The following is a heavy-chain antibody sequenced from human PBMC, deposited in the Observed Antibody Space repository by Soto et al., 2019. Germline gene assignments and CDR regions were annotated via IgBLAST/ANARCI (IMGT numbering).Heavy chain of an antibody. J-gene: IGHJ6*02. CDR1: GGSFSGNY. CDR3: ARGNFYYGMDV. V-gene: IGHV4-34*01. CDR2: FSDSGST. Sequence: QVQLQQWGAGLLKPSETLSLICAVYGGSFSGNYWSWTRQPPGKGLEWIGEFSDSGSTNYNPSLKSRVIISEDMFKSQFSLKLSSVTAADTAVYYCARGNFYYGMDVWGQGTTVTVSS.